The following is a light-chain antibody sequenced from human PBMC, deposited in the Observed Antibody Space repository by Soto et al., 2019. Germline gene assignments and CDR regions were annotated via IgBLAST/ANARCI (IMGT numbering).Light chain of an antibody. V-gene: IGLV2-8*01. Sequence: QSALTQPPSASGSPGQSVTISCTGTFNDVGGYNYVSWYQQHPGKAPKVIIYEVYKRPSGVPDRIAGSKSGTSASLTISGLQSEDEADYYCATWDDSLNGWVFGGGTKLTVL. J-gene: IGLJ3*02. CDR1: FNDVGGYNY. CDR2: EVY. CDR3: ATWDDSLNGWV.